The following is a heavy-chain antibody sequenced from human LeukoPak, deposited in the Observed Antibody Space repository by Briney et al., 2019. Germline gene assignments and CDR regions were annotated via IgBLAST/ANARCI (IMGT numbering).Heavy chain of an antibody. CDR1: GGSISSYY. V-gene: IGHV4-59*01. CDR3: ARGMYAFGEPPSDY. J-gene: IGHJ4*02. Sequence: SETLSLTCTVSGGSISSYYWSWIRQPPGKGLEWIGYIYYSGSTNYNPSLKSRATISVDTSKNQFSLKLSSVTAADTAVYYCARGMYAFGEPPSDYWGQGTLVTVSS. D-gene: IGHD3-10*01. CDR2: IYYSGST.